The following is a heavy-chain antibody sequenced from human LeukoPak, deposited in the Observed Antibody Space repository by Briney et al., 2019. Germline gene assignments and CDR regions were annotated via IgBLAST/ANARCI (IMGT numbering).Heavy chain of an antibody. CDR3: ARDPGWGAYDI. CDR1: AFTFSRYW. J-gene: IGHJ3*02. V-gene: IGHV3-7*01. D-gene: IGHD7-27*01. CDR2: IEGDGSAK. Sequence: PGGSLRLSCAASAFTFSRYWMSRVRQAPGKGLECVANIEGDGSAKNYVDSVKGRFTISRDNAENSLYIQMDSLRVEDTAIYYCARDPGWGAYDIWGQGAMVTVSS.